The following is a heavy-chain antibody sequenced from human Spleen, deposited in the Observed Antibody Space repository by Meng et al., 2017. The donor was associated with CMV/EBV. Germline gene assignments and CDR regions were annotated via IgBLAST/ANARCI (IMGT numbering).Heavy chain of an antibody. CDR2: IIPILGIT. Sequence: FSSYSISWVRQAPGRGLEWMGRIIPILGITNYAQKFQGSVTITADRSTSTAYLELSSLGSEDTAVYYCARERDSDGYSNYDENSWFDPWGQGSLVTVSS. D-gene: IGHD4-11*01. J-gene: IGHJ5*02. CDR3: ARERDSDGYSNYDENSWFDP. CDR1: FSSYS. V-gene: IGHV1-69*04.